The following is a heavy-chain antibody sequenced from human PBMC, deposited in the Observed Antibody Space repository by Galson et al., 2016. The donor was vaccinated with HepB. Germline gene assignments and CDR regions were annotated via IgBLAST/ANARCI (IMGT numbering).Heavy chain of an antibody. D-gene: IGHD3-22*01. CDR1: GFSLSTSGVC. V-gene: IGHV2-70*11. Sequence: PALVKPTQTLTLTCTFSGFSLSTSGVCVSWIRQPPGKALEWLARIDWDDDKYYSTSLKTRLTISKDTSKNQVVLTMTNMDPVDTATYYCARIQAAGDLYDSSGYYYDYWGQGTLVTVSP. CDR3: ARIQAAGDLYDSSGYYYDY. J-gene: IGHJ4*02. CDR2: IDWDDDK.